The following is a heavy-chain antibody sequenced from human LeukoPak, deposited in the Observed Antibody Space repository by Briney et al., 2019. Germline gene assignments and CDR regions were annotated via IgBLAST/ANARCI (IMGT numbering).Heavy chain of an antibody. V-gene: IGHV1-8*01. Sequence: ASVKVSCKASGYTFTSYDINWVRQATGQGLEWMGWMSPNSGNTGYAQKFQGRVTMTRNTSISTAYMELSSLRSEDTAVYYCARGSRDGYNFWAYYYYGMDVWGQGTTVTVSS. D-gene: IGHD5-24*01. J-gene: IGHJ6*02. CDR2: MSPNSGNT. CDR3: ARGSRDGYNFWAYYYYGMDV. CDR1: GYTFTSYD.